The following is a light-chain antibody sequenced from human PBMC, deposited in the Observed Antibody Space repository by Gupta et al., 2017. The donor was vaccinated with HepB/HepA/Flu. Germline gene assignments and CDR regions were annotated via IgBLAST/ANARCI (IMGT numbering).Light chain of an antibody. CDR1: QDISNY. CDR3: QQYDNLPRT. J-gene: IGKJ3*01. CDR2: DAS. Sequence: DIQMTQSPSSLSASVGDRVTITCQASQDISNYLNWYQQKPGKAPELLIYDASNLETGVPSRFSGSGSGTDFTFTISSLQPEDIATYYCQQYDNLPRTFGPGTKVDIK. V-gene: IGKV1-33*01.